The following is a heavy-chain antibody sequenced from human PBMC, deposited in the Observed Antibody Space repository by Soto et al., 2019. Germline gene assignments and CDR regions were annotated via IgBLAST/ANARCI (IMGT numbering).Heavy chain of an antibody. J-gene: IGHJ6*02. D-gene: IGHD5-12*01. CDR3: ATLDGYNPIYYYYYGMDV. Sequence: QVQLQESGPGLVKPSGTLSLTCAVSGGSISSSNWWSWVRQPPGKGLEWIGEIYHSGSTNYNPSLKSRVTISVDKSKNQFSLKLSSVTAADTAVYYCATLDGYNPIYYYYYGMDVWGQGTTVTVSS. CDR2: IYHSGST. V-gene: IGHV4-4*02. CDR1: GGSISSSNW.